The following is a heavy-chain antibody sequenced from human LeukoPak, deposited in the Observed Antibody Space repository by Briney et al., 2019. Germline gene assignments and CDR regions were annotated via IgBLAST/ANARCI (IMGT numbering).Heavy chain of an antibody. CDR1: GFTFSSYS. D-gene: IGHD3-10*02. Sequence: TGGSLRLSCAASGFTFSSYSMNWVRQAPGKGLEWVSSISSSSSYIYYADSVKGRFTISRDNAKNSLYLQMNSLRAEDTAVYYCAREGANYVPFDYWGQGTLVTVSS. CDR2: ISSSSSYI. J-gene: IGHJ4*02. CDR3: AREGANYVPFDY. V-gene: IGHV3-21*01.